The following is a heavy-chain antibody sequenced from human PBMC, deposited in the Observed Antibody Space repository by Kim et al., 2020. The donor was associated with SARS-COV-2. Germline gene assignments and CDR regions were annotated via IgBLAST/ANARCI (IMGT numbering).Heavy chain of an antibody. V-gene: IGHV3-11*06. D-gene: IGHD3-22*01. Sequence: VKGRFTIPRDNAKKSLYLQMNSLRAEDTAVYYCARGIVVAYYYYYGMDVWGHGTTVTVSS. J-gene: IGHJ6*01. CDR3: ARGIVVAYYYYYGMDV.